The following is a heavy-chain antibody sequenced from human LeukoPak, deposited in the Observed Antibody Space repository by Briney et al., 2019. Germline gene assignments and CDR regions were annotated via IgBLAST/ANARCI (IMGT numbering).Heavy chain of an antibody. Sequence: SVKVSCKASGGTFSSYAISWVRQAPGQGLEWMGGIIPIFGTANYAQKFQGRVTITADESMSTAYMELSSLRSEDTAVYYCARAAAAGDETLDYWGQGTLVTVSS. D-gene: IGHD6-13*01. J-gene: IGHJ4*02. V-gene: IGHV1-69*13. CDR2: IIPIFGTA. CDR1: GGTFSSYA. CDR3: ARAAAAGDETLDY.